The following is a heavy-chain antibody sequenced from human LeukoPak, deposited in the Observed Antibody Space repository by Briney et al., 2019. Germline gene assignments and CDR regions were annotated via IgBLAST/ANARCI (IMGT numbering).Heavy chain of an antibody. V-gene: IGHV3-11*01. CDR1: GFTFSDYY. Sequence: GGCLRLSCAASGFTFSDYYMSWIRQAPGKGLGWVSYISSSGSTIYYADSVKGRFSISRDNAKNSLYLKTNSLRAENTAVYYCGPWVVPAAILRTSYGLLVWGQGTTATVSS. CDR3: GPWVVPAAILRTSYGLLV. CDR2: ISSSGSTI. J-gene: IGHJ6*02. D-gene: IGHD2-2*01.